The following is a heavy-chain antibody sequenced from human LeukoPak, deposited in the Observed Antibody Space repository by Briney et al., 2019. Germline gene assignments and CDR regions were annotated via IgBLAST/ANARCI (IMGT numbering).Heavy chain of an antibody. V-gene: IGHV3-48*03. CDR2: ISSICSTI. CDR1: GFTFSSYE. Sequence: PGWALRLSCAASGFTFSSYEMNWVRQAPGKGLEWDSYISSICSTIYYADSVKGQFTISRDNANNPLYLQMNSVRAEATAVYYCARDRWFDYWGQGTLVTVYS. CDR3: ARDRWFDY. D-gene: IGHD6-13*01. J-gene: IGHJ4*02.